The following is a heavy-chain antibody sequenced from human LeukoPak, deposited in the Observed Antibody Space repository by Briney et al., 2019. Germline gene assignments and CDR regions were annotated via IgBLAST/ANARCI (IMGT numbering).Heavy chain of an antibody. CDR2: IEEDGSEK. CDR1: GYTLSSYW. Sequence: GGSLRLSCAASGYTLSSYWMTWVRQAPGKGLEWVADIEEDGSEKYYVDSVKGRFTISRDNAKNSLYLQMNSLRAEDTALYYCARLYCSSTSCHTLHYYYMDVWGKGTTVTVSS. J-gene: IGHJ6*03. CDR3: ARLYCSSTSCHTLHYYYMDV. V-gene: IGHV3-7*01. D-gene: IGHD2-2*02.